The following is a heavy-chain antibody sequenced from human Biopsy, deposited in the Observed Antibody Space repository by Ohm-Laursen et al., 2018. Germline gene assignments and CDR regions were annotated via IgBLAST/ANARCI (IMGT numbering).Heavy chain of an antibody. V-gene: IGHV3-30*18. CDR2: IFYDGSNT. J-gene: IGHJ6*02. D-gene: IGHD5-18*01. CDR1: GFTFSNYG. Sequence: SLSLSFSASGFTFSNYGIQWVRLPPPTGLGLVAFIFYDGSNTYYADSVKGRFTISRDNSRDTLYLQMISLRAEDTAVYYCAKDRYNYTPIGGFSMDVWGQGTTVTVSS. CDR3: AKDRYNYTPIGGFSMDV.